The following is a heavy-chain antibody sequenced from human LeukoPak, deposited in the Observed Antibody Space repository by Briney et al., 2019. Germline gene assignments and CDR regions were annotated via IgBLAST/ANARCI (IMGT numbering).Heavy chain of an antibody. V-gene: IGHV3-23*01. Sequence: GGSLRLSCAASGFTFTSYSMNWVRQAPGKGLEWVSTISGGGGSTYYADSVKGRFTISRDNSKNTLYLQVNSLRAEDTAVYYCAKGGKWDVTPYDYWGQGTLVTVSS. CDR3: AKGGKWDVTPYDY. CDR2: ISGGGGST. D-gene: IGHD1-26*01. CDR1: GFTFTSYS. J-gene: IGHJ4*02.